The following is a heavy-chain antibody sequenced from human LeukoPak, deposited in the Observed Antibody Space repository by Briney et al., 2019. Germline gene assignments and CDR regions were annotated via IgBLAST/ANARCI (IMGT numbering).Heavy chain of an antibody. J-gene: IGHJ4*02. D-gene: IGHD4-17*01. CDR1: GFTFSSYS. V-gene: IGHV3-48*01. CDR2: ISSSSSTI. Sequence: GGSLRLSCAASGFTFSSYSMNWVRQAPGKGLEWVSYISSSSSTIYYADSVKGRFTISRDNAQNTLYLEMNSLRVDDTAVYYCAKASAGANFDYWGQGTLVAVSS. CDR3: AKASAGANFDY.